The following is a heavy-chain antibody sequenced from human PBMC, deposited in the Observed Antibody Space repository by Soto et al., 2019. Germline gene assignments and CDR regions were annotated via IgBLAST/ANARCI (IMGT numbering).Heavy chain of an antibody. CDR2: ISAYNGNT. D-gene: IGHD2-15*01. Sequence: QVQLVQSGAEVKKPGASVKVSCKASGYTFTSYGISWVRQAPGQGLEWMGWISAYNGNTNYAQKLQGRVTMTTDTSTSTAYMELRSLRSDDTAVYYCARDWEAYCSGGSGYSDYWGQGTLVTVSS. CDR1: GYTFTSYG. CDR3: ARDWEAYCSGGSGYSDY. J-gene: IGHJ4*02. V-gene: IGHV1-18*01.